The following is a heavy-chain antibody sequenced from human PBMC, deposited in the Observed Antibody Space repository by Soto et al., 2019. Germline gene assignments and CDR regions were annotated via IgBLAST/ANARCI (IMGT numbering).Heavy chain of an antibody. D-gene: IGHD2-8*01. CDR2: ISCDESDI. CDR3: TKDTDYCTSGRCSSTPHYYYYYGMDA. CDR1: GFTFSSYG. J-gene: IGHJ6*02. Sequence: QVQLVESGGGVVQPGRSLRLSCAASGFTFSSYGMHWVRQAPGKGLEWVAVISCDESDIYYSDSLKGRFTISRDNSKNPLYLQTTTLSPEDTAVYYCTKDTDYCTSGRCSSTPHYYYYYGMDAWGQGTTVTVSS. V-gene: IGHV3-30*18.